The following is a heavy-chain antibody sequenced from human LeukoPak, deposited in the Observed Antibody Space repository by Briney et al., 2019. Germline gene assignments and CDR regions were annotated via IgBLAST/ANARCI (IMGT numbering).Heavy chain of an antibody. CDR1: GYTFSSYG. CDR3: ARDPRIAARRLVAEYFQH. CDR2: INPNSGGT. Sequence: AASVKVSCKASGYTFSSYGISWVRQAPGQGLEWMGRINPNSGGTNYAQKFQGRVTMTRDTSISTAYMELSRLRSDDTAVYYCARDPRIAARRLVAEYFQHWGQGTLVTVSS. D-gene: IGHD6-6*01. J-gene: IGHJ1*01. V-gene: IGHV1-2*06.